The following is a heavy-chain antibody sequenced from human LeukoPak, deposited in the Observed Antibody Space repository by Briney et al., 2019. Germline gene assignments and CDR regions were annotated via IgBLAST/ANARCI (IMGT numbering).Heavy chain of an antibody. V-gene: IGHV1-2*02. CDR2: INPNSGGT. CDR1: GYTFTGYY. CDR3: ARDNCSGGSCYSVPGDY. J-gene: IGHJ4*02. D-gene: IGHD2-15*01. Sequence: GASVKVSCKASGYTFTGYYMHWVRQAPGQGLEWMGWINPNSGGTNYAQKFQRRVTMTRDTSISTAYMELSRLRSDDPAVYYCARDNCSGGSCYSVPGDYWGQGTLVTVSS.